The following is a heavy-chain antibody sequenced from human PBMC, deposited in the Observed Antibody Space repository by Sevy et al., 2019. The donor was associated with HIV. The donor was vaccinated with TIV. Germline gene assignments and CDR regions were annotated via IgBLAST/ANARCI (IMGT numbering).Heavy chain of an antibody. CDR1: GFTFRNYW. Sequence: GGSLRLSCVVSGFTFRNYWMSWVRQAPGKGLEWVANINQNGTEIYSVDSVKGRFTFSRDNTKNSVYLQMNSLRVEDTAIYYCAINSDYGMDAWGQGTTVTVSS. CDR2: INQNGTEI. J-gene: IGHJ6*02. D-gene: IGHD4-4*01. V-gene: IGHV3-7*01. CDR3: AINSDYGMDA.